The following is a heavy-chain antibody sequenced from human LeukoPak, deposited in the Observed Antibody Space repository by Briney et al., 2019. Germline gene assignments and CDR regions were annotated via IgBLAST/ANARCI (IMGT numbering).Heavy chain of an antibody. D-gene: IGHD6-19*01. CDR2: INPNSGGT. CDR1: GYTFTGYY. V-gene: IGHV1-2*04. J-gene: IGHJ4*02. CDR3: ARDLAAGTGIFDY. Sequence: ASVKVSCKASGYTFTGYYMHWVRQAPGHGLEWMGWINPNSGGTNYAQKFQGWVTMTRDTSISTAYMELSRLRSDDTAVYYCARDLAAGTGIFDYWGQGTLVTVSS.